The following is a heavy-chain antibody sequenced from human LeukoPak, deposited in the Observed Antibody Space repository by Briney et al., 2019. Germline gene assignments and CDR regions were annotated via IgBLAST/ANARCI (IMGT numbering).Heavy chain of an antibody. D-gene: IGHD5-18*01. CDR1: GFTFSSYW. Sequence: PGGSLRLSCAASGFTFSSYWMHWVRQAPGKGLVWVSRINTDGSSTSYAHSVKGRFTISRDNAKNRLYVQMYSLRAEDTAVYYCATGSGLWSPDYWGQGTLVTVSS. CDR2: INTDGSST. J-gene: IGHJ4*02. CDR3: ATGSGLWSPDY. V-gene: IGHV3-74*01.